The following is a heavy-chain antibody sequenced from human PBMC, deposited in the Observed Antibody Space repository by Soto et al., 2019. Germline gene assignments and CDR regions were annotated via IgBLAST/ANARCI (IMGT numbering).Heavy chain of an antibody. V-gene: IGHV3-74*01. CDR2: INSDARTT. Sequence: GGSLRLSCAAPGFTFSTSWVHWVRPAAGKGLVWVSRINSDARTTNYADTVKGRFTISRDNAKNTLYLQMDSLTAEDTAVYYCARGPNGWFGYDYWGQGTLVTVSS. CDR1: GFTFSTSW. D-gene: IGHD3-10*01. J-gene: IGHJ4*02. CDR3: ARGPNGWFGYDY.